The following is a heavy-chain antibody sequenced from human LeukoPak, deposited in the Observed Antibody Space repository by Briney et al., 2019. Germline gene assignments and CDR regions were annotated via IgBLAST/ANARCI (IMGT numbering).Heavy chain of an antibody. V-gene: IGHV1-46*01. CDR3: ARAPPVPYDSSGYYPGAFDI. J-gene: IGHJ3*02. CDR1: GYTFTSNY. CDR2: INPSGGST. D-gene: IGHD3-22*01. Sequence: ASVKVSCKASGYTFTSNYMHWVRQAHGQGLEWMGIINPSGGSTSYAQKFQGRVTMTRDTSTSTDYMELSSLRTEDTAVYYCARAPPVPYDSSGYYPGAFDIWGQGTVVTVSS.